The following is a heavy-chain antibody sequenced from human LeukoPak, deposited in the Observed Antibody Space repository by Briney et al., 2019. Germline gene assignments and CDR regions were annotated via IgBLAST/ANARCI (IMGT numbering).Heavy chain of an antibody. Sequence: ASVKVSCKASGDNFSRYTVTWVRQAPGQGLEWMGWINPNSGGTNYAQKFQGRVTMTRDTSISTAYMELSRLRSDDTAVYYCARIPTMVRGVSYWGQGTLVTVSS. D-gene: IGHD3-10*01. V-gene: IGHV1-2*02. J-gene: IGHJ4*02. CDR1: GDNFSRYT. CDR3: ARIPTMVRGVSY. CDR2: INPNSGGT.